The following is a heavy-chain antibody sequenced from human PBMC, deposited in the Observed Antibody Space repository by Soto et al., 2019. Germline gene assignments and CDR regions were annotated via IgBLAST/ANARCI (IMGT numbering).Heavy chain of an antibody. CDR2: IKQDGSEK. J-gene: IGHJ5*02. CDR3: ARDPGFCTGGACRWFDP. V-gene: IGHV3-7*03. D-gene: IGHD2-8*02. CDR1: EFTFSNYW. Sequence: GGSLRLSCGASEFTFSNYWMIWVRQAPGKGLEWVANIKQDGSEKYYADSVKGRFTISRDNAKNSLSLQMNSLRAEDTAMYFCARDPGFCTGGACRWFDPWGRGTLVTVS.